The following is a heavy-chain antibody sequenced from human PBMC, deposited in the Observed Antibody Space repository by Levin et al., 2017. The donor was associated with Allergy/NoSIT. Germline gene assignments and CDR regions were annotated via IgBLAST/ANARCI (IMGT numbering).Heavy chain of an antibody. J-gene: IGHJ4*02. D-gene: IGHD2-2*01. CDR3: ARGGCSRTSCLDY. V-gene: IGHV3-74*01. CDR1: GFTFSRYY. CDR2: ITLDVTDT. Sequence: PSETLSLTCAASGFTFSRYYMHWVRQAPGKGLVWVSRITLDVTDTYYADSVKGRFTISRDNAENTLFLQMNSLRAEDTGIYYCARGGCSRTSCLDYWGQGILVTVSS.